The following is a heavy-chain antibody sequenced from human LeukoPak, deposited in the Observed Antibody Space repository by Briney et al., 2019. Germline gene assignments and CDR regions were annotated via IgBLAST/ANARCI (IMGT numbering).Heavy chain of an antibody. D-gene: IGHD3-10*02. CDR1: GFTFNNYW. V-gene: IGHV3-7*01. CDR2: IKQDGSEK. J-gene: IGHJ6*04. CDR3: AELGITMIGGV. Sequence: GGSLRLSCAGSGFTFNNYWMSWVRQAPGKGLEWVANIKQDGSEKHYVDSVKGRFTISRDNAKNSLYLQMNSLRAEDTAVYYCAELGITMIGGVWGKGTTVTISS.